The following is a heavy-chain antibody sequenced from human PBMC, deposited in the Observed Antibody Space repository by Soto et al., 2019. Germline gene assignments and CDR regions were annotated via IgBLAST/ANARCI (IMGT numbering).Heavy chain of an antibody. V-gene: IGHV3-23*01. J-gene: IGHJ4*02. CDR2: ISGSGGST. Sequence: GGSLRLSCAASGFTFSSYAMSWVRQAPGKGLEWVSAISGSGGSTYYADSVKGRFTISRDNSKNTLYLQMNSLRAEDTAVYYCAKALEYCSSTSCYYFDYWGQGTLVTVSS. CDR1: GFTFSSYA. CDR3: AKALEYCSSTSCYYFDY. D-gene: IGHD2-2*01.